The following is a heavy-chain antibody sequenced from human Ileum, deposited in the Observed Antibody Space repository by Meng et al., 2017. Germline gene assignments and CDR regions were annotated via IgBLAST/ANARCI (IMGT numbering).Heavy chain of an antibody. V-gene: IGHV4-59*01. CDR1: GGSISSDY. CDR3: ARGVASSRPFVQ. J-gene: IGHJ4*02. D-gene: IGHD6-13*01. CDR2: IHYTGST. Sequence: SETLSLTCSISGGSISSDYWSWIRQPPGKGLEWIGFIHYTGSTNYDPSLKSRVTMSEDTSKNQFSLKLSSVPAADTAVYYCARGVASSRPFVQWGQGTLVTVSS.